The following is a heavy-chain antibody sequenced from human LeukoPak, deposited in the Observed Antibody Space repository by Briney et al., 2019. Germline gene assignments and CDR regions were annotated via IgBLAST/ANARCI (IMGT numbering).Heavy chain of an antibody. CDR1: TFTFNNHD. V-gene: IGHV3-30*03. D-gene: IGHD6-19*01. J-gene: IGHJ4*02. CDR3: VREARWGQWYFEH. Sequence: GGSLRLSCVTSTFTFNNHDMLWVRQAPGKGLEWVAVIASDGGVKHYANSVKGRFVLFRDDSKNTLYLQMNNLIVDDTAVYYCVREARWGQWYFEHWVQGTPATVSS. CDR2: IASDGGVK.